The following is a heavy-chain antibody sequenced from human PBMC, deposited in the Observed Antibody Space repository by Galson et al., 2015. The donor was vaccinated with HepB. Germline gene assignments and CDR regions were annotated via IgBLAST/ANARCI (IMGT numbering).Heavy chain of an antibody. J-gene: IGHJ2*01. D-gene: IGHD3-9*01. V-gene: IGHV3-23*01. CDR2: ITDSGYTT. CDR1: GFAFSSDA. Sequence: SLRLSCAASGFAFSSDAMNWVRQAPGKGLEWVSAITDSGYTTYYADSVKGRFTISRDNSKNTLSLQMNSLRAEDTAVYYCANRPTGHRYFDLWGRGTLVTVSS. CDR3: ANRPTGHRYFDL.